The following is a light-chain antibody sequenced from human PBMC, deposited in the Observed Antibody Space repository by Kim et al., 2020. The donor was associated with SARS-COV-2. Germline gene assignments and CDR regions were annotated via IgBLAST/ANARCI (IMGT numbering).Light chain of an antibody. Sequence: NFMLTQPHSVSESPGKTVTISCTGSSGSIASNYVQWYQQRPGSVPTTVIYEDNQRPSGVPDRFSGSIDSSSNSASLTISGLKTEDEADYYCQSYDSSFWVFGGGTQLTVL. CDR3: QSYDSSFWV. J-gene: IGLJ3*02. V-gene: IGLV6-57*02. CDR1: SGSIASNY. CDR2: EDN.